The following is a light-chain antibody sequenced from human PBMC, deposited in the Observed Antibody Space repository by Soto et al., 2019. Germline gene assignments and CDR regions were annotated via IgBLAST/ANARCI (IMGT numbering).Light chain of an antibody. J-gene: IGKJ1*01. CDR2: GAS. CDR1: QSVSSN. Sequence: EIVMTQPPATLSVSPRERATLSCRASQSVSSNLAWYQQKPGQAPRLLIYGASTRATGIPARFSGSGSGTEFTLTISSLQSEDFAVYYCQQYNNWPPKTFGQGTKVEIK. CDR3: QQYNNWPPKT. V-gene: IGKV3-15*01.